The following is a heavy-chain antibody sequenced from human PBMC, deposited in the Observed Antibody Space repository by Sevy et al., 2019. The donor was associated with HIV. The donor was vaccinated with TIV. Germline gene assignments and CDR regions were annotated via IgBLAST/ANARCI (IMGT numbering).Heavy chain of an antibody. V-gene: IGHV3-30-3*01. CDR3: ARVTFRWGELDQGFDY. D-gene: IGHD2-15*01. CDR1: GFTFSSYA. CDR2: ISYDGSNK. Sequence: GGSLRLSCAASGFTFSSYAMHWVRQAPGKGLEWVAVISYDGSNKYYADSVKGRFTISRDNPKNTLYLQMNSLRAEDTAVYYCARVTFRWGELDQGFDYWGQGTLVTVSS. J-gene: IGHJ4*02.